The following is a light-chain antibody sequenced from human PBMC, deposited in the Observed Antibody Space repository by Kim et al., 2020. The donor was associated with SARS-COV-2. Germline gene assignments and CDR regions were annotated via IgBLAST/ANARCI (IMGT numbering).Light chain of an antibody. Sequence: LAPGERATLCCRARAGGDTYGGWYQQRPGQAPRLLIYEASRRATGVPGRFSGGGSGTDFTLTISSLESEDFAVYYCQQRSKWPITFGQGTRLGIK. CDR2: EAS. V-gene: IGKV3D-11*01. J-gene: IGKJ5*01. CDR3: QQRSKWPIT. CDR1: AGGDTY.